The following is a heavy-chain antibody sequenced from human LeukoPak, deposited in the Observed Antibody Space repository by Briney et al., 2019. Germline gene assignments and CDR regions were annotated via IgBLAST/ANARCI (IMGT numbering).Heavy chain of an antibody. CDR2: NNHRGRT. CDR3: ARPLGYCSNSRCPQSWFDP. Sequence: SETLSLTCAVSGGTFSGYYWTWIRQPPGKGLEWIGENNHRGRTNYNPSLKSRVTISVDTSRNQFSLKLSSVTAADTAVYYCARPLGYCSNSRCPQSWFDPWGQGTLVTVSS. J-gene: IGHJ5*02. D-gene: IGHD2-2*01. CDR1: GGTFSGYY. V-gene: IGHV4-34*01.